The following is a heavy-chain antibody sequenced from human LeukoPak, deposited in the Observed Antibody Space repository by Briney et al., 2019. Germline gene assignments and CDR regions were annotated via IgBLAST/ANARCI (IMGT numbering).Heavy chain of an antibody. J-gene: IGHJ6*03. Sequence: GGSLRLSCADSGFSFNTYSMNWVRQAPGKGLEWVSPISPSSDGIFYADSLRGRFTIPRDDAENSLSLQMDSLRAEDTAVYYCARPVSPNYFYYMDVWGKGTTVTVSS. CDR1: GFSFNTYS. D-gene: IGHD4-11*01. CDR3: ARPVSPNYFYYMDV. CDR2: ISPSSDGI. V-gene: IGHV3-21*04.